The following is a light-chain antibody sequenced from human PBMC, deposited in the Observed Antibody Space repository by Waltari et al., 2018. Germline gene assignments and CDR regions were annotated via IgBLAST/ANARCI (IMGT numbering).Light chain of an antibody. CDR1: QSIGNY. V-gene: IGKV1-39*01. CDR3: QETYSSPPST. CDR2: SAS. J-gene: IGKJ1*01. Sequence: DIQVTQSPSSLSAAVGDRVSITCRASQSIGNYLNWYQQKPGKAPKILIYSASSLQSGVPSRFSGSGSGTEFTLTITSLQPEDFAIYYCQETYSSPPSTFGQGTKVESK.